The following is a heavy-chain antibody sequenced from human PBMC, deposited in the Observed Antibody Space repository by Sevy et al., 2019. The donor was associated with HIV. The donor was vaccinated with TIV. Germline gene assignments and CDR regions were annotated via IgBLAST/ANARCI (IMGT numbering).Heavy chain of an antibody. V-gene: IGHV3-21*01. J-gene: IGHJ4*02. Sequence: GGSLRLSCAASGFTFSSYSMNWVRQAPGKGLEWVSSISSSSSYIYYADSVKGRFTISRDNAKNSLYLQMNSLRAEDTAVYYCARDGYSGSLPSLAAAGFSTTRFDYWGQGTLVTVSS. D-gene: IGHD6-6*01. CDR2: ISSSSSYI. CDR3: ARDGYSGSLPSLAAAGFSTTRFDY. CDR1: GFTFSSYS.